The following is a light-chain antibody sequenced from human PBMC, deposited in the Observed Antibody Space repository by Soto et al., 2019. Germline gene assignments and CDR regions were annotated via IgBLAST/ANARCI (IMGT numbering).Light chain of an antibody. Sequence: QSALTQPASVSGSPGQSITISCTGTSSDAGRYNLVSWYQQEPGKAPKLMIYEVTNRPSGVSNRFSGSKSGSTASLTISGLQAEDEADYYCSSYVNSNTVVFGGGTKVTVL. CDR1: SSDAGRYNL. V-gene: IGLV2-14*01. J-gene: IGLJ2*01. CDR3: SSYVNSNTVV. CDR2: EVT.